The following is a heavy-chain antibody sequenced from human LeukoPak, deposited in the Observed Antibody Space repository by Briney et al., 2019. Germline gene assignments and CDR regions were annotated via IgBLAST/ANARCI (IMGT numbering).Heavy chain of an antibody. J-gene: IGHJ4*02. Sequence: PSETLSLTCTVSGGSISSSSYYWGWIRQPPGKGLEWIGSIYYSGSTYYNPSLKSRVTISVDTSKNQFSLKLSSVTAADTAVYYCARHSYSSSSAPIDYWGQGTLVTVSS. CDR1: GGSISSSSYY. CDR3: ARHSYSSSSAPIDY. V-gene: IGHV4-39*01. CDR2: IYYSGST. D-gene: IGHD6-6*01.